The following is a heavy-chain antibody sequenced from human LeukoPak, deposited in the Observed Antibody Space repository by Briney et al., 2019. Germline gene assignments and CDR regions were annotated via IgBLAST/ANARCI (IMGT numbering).Heavy chain of an antibody. CDR3: ARRTGIMGFVRYMDV. J-gene: IGHJ6*03. D-gene: IGHD3-16*01. V-gene: IGHV4-39*01. CDR2: IYYSGST. CDR1: GGSISSINDY. Sequence: PSETLSLTCTVSGGSISSINDYWGWIRQPPGKGLEWIGSIYYSGSTYYNPSLKSRVIVSVDTSKNQFSLRLSSVTAADTAIYYCARRTGIMGFVRYMDVWGKGTTVTVSS.